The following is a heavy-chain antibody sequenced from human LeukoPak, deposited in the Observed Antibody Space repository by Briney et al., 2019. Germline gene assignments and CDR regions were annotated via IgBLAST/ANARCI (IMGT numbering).Heavy chain of an antibody. V-gene: IGHV3-23*01. D-gene: IGHD4-17*01. Sequence: GGSLRLSCAASGFTFSSYAMSWVRQAPGKGLEWVSAISGSGGSTYYADSVKGRFTISRDNSKNTLYLQMNSLRAKDTAVYYCAKDLDDYGDYVGLVWDYWGQGTLVTVSS. CDR1: GFTFSSYA. CDR3: AKDLDDYGDYVGLVWDY. J-gene: IGHJ4*02. CDR2: ISGSGGST.